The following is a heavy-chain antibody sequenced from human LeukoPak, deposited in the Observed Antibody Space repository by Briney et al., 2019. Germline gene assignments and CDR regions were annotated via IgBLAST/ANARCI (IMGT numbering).Heavy chain of an antibody. Sequence: SETLSLTCTVSGGSISSYYWSWIRQPPGKGLEWIGYIYYSGSTNYNPSLKSRVTISVDTSKNQFSLKLSPVTAADTAVYYCARGPTVVAATDYWGQGTLVTVSS. V-gene: IGHV4-59*01. CDR3: ARGPTVVAATDY. CDR1: GGSISSYY. J-gene: IGHJ4*02. D-gene: IGHD2-15*01. CDR2: IYYSGST.